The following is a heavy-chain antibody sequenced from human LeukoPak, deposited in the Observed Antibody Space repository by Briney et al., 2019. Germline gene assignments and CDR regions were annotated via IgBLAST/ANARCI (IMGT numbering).Heavy chain of an antibody. CDR3: ASSYYYDSSGYYY. D-gene: IGHD3-22*01. CDR1: GFTLSSYG. J-gene: IGHJ4*02. Sequence: GGSLRLSCAASGFTLSSYGMHWVRQAPGKGLEWVAVIWYDGSNKYYADSVKGRFTISRDNSKNTLYLQMNSLRAEDTAVYYCASSYYYDSSGYYYWGQGTLVTVSS. V-gene: IGHV3-33*01. CDR2: IWYDGSNK.